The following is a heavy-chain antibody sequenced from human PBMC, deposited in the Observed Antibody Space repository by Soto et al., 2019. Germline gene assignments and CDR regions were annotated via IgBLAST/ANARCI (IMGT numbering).Heavy chain of an antibody. CDR1: GGSFSGYY. Sequence: SETLSLACAVYGGSFSGYYWSWIRQPPGKGLEWIGEINHSGSTNYNPSLKSRVTISVDTSKNQFSLKLSSVTAADTAVYYCARVGGSRGLVAYWGQGTLVTVSS. J-gene: IGHJ4*02. CDR3: ARVGGSRGLVAY. CDR2: INHSGST. V-gene: IGHV4-34*01. D-gene: IGHD6-19*01.